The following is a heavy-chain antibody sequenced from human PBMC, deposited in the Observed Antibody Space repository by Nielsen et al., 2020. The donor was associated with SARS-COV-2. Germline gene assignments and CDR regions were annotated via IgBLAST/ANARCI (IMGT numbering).Heavy chain of an antibody. Sequence: WVRQAPGQGLEWMGWISVESGNTNYAQSLQGRVTMTTDSSTTTAYMELRSLRSDDTAVYFCARGGGQYYADSSGRDAFDIWGQGTMVTVSS. V-gene: IGHV1-18*01. J-gene: IGHJ3*02. D-gene: IGHD3-22*01. CDR2: ISVESGNT. CDR3: ARGGGQYYADSSGRDAFDI.